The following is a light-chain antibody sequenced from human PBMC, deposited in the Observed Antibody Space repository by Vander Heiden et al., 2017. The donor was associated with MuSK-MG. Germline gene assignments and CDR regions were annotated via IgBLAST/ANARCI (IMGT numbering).Light chain of an antibody. Sequence: QSALTQPRSVSGSPGQSVTISCTGTSSDIGASNSVSWYQQHPGRAPKLIIFDVSNRPSGIPHHFSGSKSGTTASMTISGLQAEDEADYYCCSYAGTDIFMVFGGGTKLTVL. J-gene: IGLJ2*01. CDR3: CSYAGTDIFMV. CDR2: DVS. V-gene: IGLV2-11*01. CDR1: SSDIGASNS.